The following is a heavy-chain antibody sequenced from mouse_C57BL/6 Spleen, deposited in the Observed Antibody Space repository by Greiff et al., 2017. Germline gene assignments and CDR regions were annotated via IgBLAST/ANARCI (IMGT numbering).Heavy chain of an antibody. Sequence: VQLQQPGAELVMPGASVKLSCKASGYTFTSYWMHWVKQRPGQGLEWIGEIDPSDSYTNYNQKFKGKSTLTVDKSSSTAYMQLSSLTSEDSAVYYCATGRLRGDFDYWGQGTTLTVSS. CDR1: GYTFTSYW. CDR3: ATGRLRGDFDY. J-gene: IGHJ2*01. V-gene: IGHV1-69*01. D-gene: IGHD2-2*01. CDR2: IDPSDSYT.